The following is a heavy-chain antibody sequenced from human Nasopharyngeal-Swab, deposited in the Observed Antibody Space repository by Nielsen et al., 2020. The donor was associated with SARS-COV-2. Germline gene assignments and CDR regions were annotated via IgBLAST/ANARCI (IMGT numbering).Heavy chain of an antibody. V-gene: IGHV3-30*03. CDR1: GFTFSSYG. Sequence: GGSLRLSCAGSGFTFSSYGMNWVRLAPGKGLEWVAVMSNDGNYKFYADSVKGRFTISRDNSKNTLYLQMNSLRAEDTAVYYCARDNGYCSGDACYLGGWLDPWGQGTLVTVSS. D-gene: IGHD2-15*01. J-gene: IGHJ5*02. CDR2: MSNDGNYK. CDR3: ARDNGYCSGDACYLGGWLDP.